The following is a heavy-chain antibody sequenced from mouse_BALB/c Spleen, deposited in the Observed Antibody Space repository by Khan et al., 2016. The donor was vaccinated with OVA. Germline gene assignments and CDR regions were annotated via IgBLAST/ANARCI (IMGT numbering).Heavy chain of an antibody. CDR1: GYTFTSYW. CDR3: TRGNYGSSYSYFDY. Sequence: QVQLKESGAELVRPGASVKLSCKASGYTFTSYWINWVKQRPGQGLEWIGNIYPSDSYTNYNQKFKDKATLTVDKSSSTSFMQLSSPTSEDSAVYDCTRGNYGSSYSYFDYWGQGTTLTVSS. V-gene: IGHV1-69*02. D-gene: IGHD1-1*01. J-gene: IGHJ2*01. CDR2: IYPSDSYT.